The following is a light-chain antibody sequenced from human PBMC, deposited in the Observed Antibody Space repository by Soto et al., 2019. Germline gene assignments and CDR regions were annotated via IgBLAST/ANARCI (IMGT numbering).Light chain of an antibody. V-gene: IGLV1-40*01. Sequence: QSVLTQPPSVSGALGQRVTISCTGSSSNIGAGYDVHWYQQLPGTAPKLLIYGNSNRPSGVPDRFSGSKSGTSAFLAITGLQAEDEADYYCQSYDSSLSGSVLFGGGTKVTVL. CDR3: QSYDSSLSGSVL. J-gene: IGLJ2*01. CDR1: SSNIGAGYD. CDR2: GNS.